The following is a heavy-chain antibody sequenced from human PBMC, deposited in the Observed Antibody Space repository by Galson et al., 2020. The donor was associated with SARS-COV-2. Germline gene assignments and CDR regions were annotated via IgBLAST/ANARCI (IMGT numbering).Heavy chain of an antibody. CDR1: GYIFTSYG. CDR3: ARRAGWFDS. J-gene: IGHJ5*01. V-gene: IGHV1-18*01. CDR2: ISAYNGNT. Sequence: GGSLRLSCKASGYIFTSYGITWVRQAPGQGLEWMGWISAYNGNTDYAQKLQDRVIMTVDTATTTVYMELRSLRSDDTAVYYCARRAGWFDSWGQGPLVTVSS.